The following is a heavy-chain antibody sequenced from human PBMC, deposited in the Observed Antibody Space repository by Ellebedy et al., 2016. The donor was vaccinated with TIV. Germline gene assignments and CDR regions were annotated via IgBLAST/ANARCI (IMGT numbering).Heavy chain of an antibody. CDR3: ARDMAWGNERFNDAFDI. J-gene: IGHJ3*02. V-gene: IGHV3-48*04. Sequence: GGSLRLSCTASGFSFTTYSMNWVRQAPGKGLEWVSYISHSRITIYYTDSVEGRFTISRDNAQNSLYLQMNSLRAEDTAVYYCARDMAWGNERFNDAFDIWGQGTMVTVSS. D-gene: IGHD7-27*01. CDR1: GFSFTTYS. CDR2: ISHSRITI.